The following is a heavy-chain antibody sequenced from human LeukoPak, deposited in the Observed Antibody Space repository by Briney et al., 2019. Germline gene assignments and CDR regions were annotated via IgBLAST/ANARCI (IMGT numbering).Heavy chain of an antibody. D-gene: IGHD4-17*01. V-gene: IGHV3-9*01. CDR1: GFTFDDYA. CDR2: ISWNSNSI. Sequence: SLRLSCAASGFTFDDYAMHWVRQAPGKGLEWVSGISWNSNSIAYADSVKGRFTISRDNAKNSLYLHVNSLRAEDTAVYYCASGPEHYGVFRRNYFDYWGQGTLVTVSS. J-gene: IGHJ4*02. CDR3: ASGPEHYGVFRRNYFDY.